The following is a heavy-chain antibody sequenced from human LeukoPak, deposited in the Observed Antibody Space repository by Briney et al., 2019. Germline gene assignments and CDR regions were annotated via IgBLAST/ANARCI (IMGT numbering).Heavy chain of an antibody. CDR2: IYTSGST. Sequence: SETLSLTCTVSGGSISSYYWSWIRQPPGKGLEWIGYIYTSGSTNYNPSLKSRVTISVDTSKNQFSLKLSSVTAADTAVYYCAGHIYEREVLTGYYYYMDVWGKGTTVTVSS. D-gene: IGHD3-9*01. CDR3: AGHIYEREVLTGYYYYMDV. V-gene: IGHV4-4*09. CDR1: GGSISSYY. J-gene: IGHJ6*03.